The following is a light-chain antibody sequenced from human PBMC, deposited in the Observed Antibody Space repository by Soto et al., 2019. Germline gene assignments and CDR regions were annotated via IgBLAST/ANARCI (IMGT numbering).Light chain of an antibody. Sequence: QSALTQPASVSGSPGQSITISCTGTSSDVGAYKYVSWYHQHPGKAPKLMIYEVSNRPSGVSNRFSGSKSGNTASVTISGLQAEDEADYYCSSYTSTNTQVFGTGTKVTV. CDR1: SSDVGAYKY. V-gene: IGLV2-14*01. J-gene: IGLJ1*01. CDR2: EVS. CDR3: SSYTSTNTQV.